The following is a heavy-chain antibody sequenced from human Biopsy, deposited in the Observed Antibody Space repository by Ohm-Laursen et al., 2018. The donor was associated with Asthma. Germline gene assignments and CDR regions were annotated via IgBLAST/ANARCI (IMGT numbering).Heavy chain of an antibody. D-gene: IGHD2-21*02. Sequence: SLRLSCAASGFSFNSYGMHWVRQAPGKGLEWVAVISFDGSNKYYGDSVKGRFTIARDNSKNTVYLQMNSLRAEDTAVYYCASYEVVTAILPMDVWGQGTTVTASS. CDR2: ISFDGSNK. V-gene: IGHV3-30*03. CDR1: GFSFNSYG. J-gene: IGHJ6*02. CDR3: ASYEVVTAILPMDV.